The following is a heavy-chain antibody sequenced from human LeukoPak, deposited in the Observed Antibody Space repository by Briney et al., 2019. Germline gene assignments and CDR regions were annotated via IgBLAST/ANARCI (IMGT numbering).Heavy chain of an antibody. CDR1: GYTFTSYD. D-gene: IGHD4-11*01. Sequence: SVKVSCKASGYTFTSYDINWVRQASGQGLEWMVWMKPKGGETGYAQKCQGRITMTRDTSTSTAYMELSSLTSEDTAVYYCARMDRLTTPKPNWFDPGAREPWSPSPQ. CDR3: ARMDRLTTPKPNWFDP. CDR2: MKPKGGET. V-gene: IGHV1-8*01. J-gene: IGHJ5*02.